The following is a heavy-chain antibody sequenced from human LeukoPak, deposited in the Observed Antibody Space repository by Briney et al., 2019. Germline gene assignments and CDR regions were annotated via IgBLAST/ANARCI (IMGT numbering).Heavy chain of an antibody. D-gene: IGHD5-12*01. CDR2: LYYSGST. V-gene: IGHV4-39*01. CDR1: GGSISSSTYY. J-gene: IGHJ4*02. CDR3: ARQAISGYDPPPFDS. Sequence: PETLSLTCTVSGGSISSSTYYWGWIRQPPGKGLEWIGNLYYSGSTYYNPPLKSRVTISVDTSKNQFSLKLSSVTAADTAVYYCARQAISGYDPPPFDSWGQGTLVTVSS.